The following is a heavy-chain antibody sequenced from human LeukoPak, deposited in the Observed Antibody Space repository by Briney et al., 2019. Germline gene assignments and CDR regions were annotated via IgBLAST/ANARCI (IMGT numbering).Heavy chain of an antibody. V-gene: IGHV3-30*18. CDR1: GFTFSSYG. Sequence: GGSLRLSCAASGFTFSSYGMHWVRQAPGKGLEWVAVISYDGSNKYYADSVKGRFTISRDNSKNTLYLQMNSLRAEDTAVYYCAKSSWGVAHGADYWGQGTLVTVSS. J-gene: IGHJ4*02. D-gene: IGHD3-10*01. CDR2: ISYDGSNK. CDR3: AKSSWGVAHGADY.